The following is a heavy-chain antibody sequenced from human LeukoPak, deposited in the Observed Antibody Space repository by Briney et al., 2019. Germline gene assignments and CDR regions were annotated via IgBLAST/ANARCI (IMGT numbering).Heavy chain of an antibody. Sequence: PSETLSLIRGVSGGSINSTNGWTWGRQPPGKGLEWIGEVRLDGKTNYNPSLESRVTMSVDWSENPMSLKLPPVTAADTAVYYCAREGGFCRSLYFRGRGNLVTVSS. J-gene: IGHJ4*02. CDR2: VRLDGKT. CDR1: GGSINSTNG. V-gene: IGHV4-4*02. D-gene: IGHD3-9*01. CDR3: AREGGFCRSLYF.